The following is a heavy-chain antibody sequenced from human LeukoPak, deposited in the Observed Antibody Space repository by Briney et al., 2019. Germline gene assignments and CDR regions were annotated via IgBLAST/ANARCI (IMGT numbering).Heavy chain of an antibody. V-gene: IGHV4-4*07. J-gene: IGHJ5*02. CDR1: GGSISSYY. CDR2: ICTSGST. CDR3: AREYYYGSGSYVVDP. D-gene: IGHD3-10*01. Sequence: SETLSLTCTVSGGSISSYYWSWIRQPAGKGLEWIGRICTSGSTNYNPSLKSRVTMSIDTSKNQFSLKLSSVTAADTAVYYCAREYYYGSGSYVVDPWGQGTLVTVSS.